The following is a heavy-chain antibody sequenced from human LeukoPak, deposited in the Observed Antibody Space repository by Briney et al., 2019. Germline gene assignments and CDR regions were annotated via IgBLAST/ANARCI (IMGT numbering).Heavy chain of an antibody. CDR1: GLSLSDYG. D-gene: IGHD2-2*01. V-gene: IGHV3-69-1*01. CDR3: TRGRYQFLGPNDC. Sequence: PGGSLRLSWSASGLSLSDYGMSWVRQAPGKGLEWVSYITMNSVRIYADSVKGRFTISRDNDKNSVYLQMNTLRDEDTAVYYCTRGRYQFLGPNDCWGQGSQVTVSS. CDR2: ITMNSVR. J-gene: IGHJ4*02.